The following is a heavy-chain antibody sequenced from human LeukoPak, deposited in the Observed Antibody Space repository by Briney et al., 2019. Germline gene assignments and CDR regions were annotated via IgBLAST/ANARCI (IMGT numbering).Heavy chain of an antibody. CDR3: ARVGDFVVVPAYNWFDP. V-gene: IGHV4-34*01. J-gene: IGHJ5*02. CDR1: GGSFSGYY. Sequence: PSETLSLTCAVCGGSFSGYYWSWIRQPPGKGLEWIGEINHSGSTNYNPSLKSRVTISVDTSKNQFSLKLSSVTAADTAVYYCARVGDFVVVPAYNWFDPWGQGTLVTVSS. CDR2: INHSGST. D-gene: IGHD2-2*01.